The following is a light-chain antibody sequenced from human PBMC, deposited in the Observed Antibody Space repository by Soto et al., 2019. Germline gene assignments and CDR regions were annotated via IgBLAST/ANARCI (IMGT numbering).Light chain of an antibody. Sequence: DIQMTQSPATLSASVGDRVTITCRASQSSSRWLTWYQQKPGKAPKLLIYEASSLESGVPSRFSGSGSGTEFTLTIGGLQPDDFATYYCQQFNSYPITFGQGTRLDIK. CDR3: QQFNSYPIT. J-gene: IGKJ5*01. CDR2: EAS. V-gene: IGKV1-5*01. CDR1: QSSSRW.